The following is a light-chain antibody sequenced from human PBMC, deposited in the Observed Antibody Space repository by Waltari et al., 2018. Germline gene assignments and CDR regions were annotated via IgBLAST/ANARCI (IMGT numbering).Light chain of an antibody. CDR3: YSATDNNLV. Sequence: SYDLTQPSSVSVSPGQTARITCPGDVFGQYNGRWCQQKPGQAPVVVIYKDNKRPSGIPERFSGSSSGTTITLTISGAQVEDEADYYCYSATDNNLVFGGGSRLTVL. CDR2: KDN. J-gene: IGLJ2*01. V-gene: IGLV3-27*01. CDR1: VFGQYN.